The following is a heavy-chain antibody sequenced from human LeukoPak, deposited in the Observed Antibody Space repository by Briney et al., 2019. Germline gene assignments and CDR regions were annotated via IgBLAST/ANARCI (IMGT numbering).Heavy chain of an antibody. CDR3: VNHGDSDHFDY. Sequence: GGSLRLSCSASGFTFSSYAMHWVRQAPGKGLEYVSAISSNGGSTYYADSVKGRFTISRDNSKNTLYLQMSSLRAEDTAVYYCVNHGDSDHFDYWGQGTLVTVSS. CDR2: ISSNGGST. CDR1: GFTFSSYA. V-gene: IGHV3-64D*09. J-gene: IGHJ4*02. D-gene: IGHD4-17*01.